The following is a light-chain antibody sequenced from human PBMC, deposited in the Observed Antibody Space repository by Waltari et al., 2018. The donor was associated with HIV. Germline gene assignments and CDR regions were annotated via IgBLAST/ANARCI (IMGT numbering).Light chain of an antibody. V-gene: IGLV2-8*01. CDR3: CSYTGYNDFL. CDR2: EVT. J-gene: IGLJ3*02. CDR1: SSDVGGYNY. Sequence: QSALTQPPSAPGSPGQSVTISCTGTSSDVGGYNYVSWYQQHPGKAPKLIIFEVTKRPSGVPNRFSGSKSGNTASLTVSGLQADDEADYYCCSYTGYNDFLFGAGTKLTVL.